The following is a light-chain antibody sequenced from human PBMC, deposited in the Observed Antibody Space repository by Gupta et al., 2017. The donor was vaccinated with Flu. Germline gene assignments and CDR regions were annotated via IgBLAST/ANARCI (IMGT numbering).Light chain of an antibody. V-gene: IGKV1-39*01. CDR3: QQSYSSPYT. Sequence: DIQMTQSPSFLSASVGDRVTIACRASQRISRYLNWYQQKPGKAPKLLIYLVSSLQSGVPSRFSGGGSGPDFTPTISSLQPEDFATYYCQQSYSSPYTFGQGTKLEIK. CDR2: LVS. CDR1: QRISRY. J-gene: IGKJ2*01.